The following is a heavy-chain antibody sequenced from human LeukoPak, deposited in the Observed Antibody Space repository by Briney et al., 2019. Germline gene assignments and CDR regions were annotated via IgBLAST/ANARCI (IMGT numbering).Heavy chain of an antibody. CDR1: GGSISSYY. CDR3: ARDRRYDYAEAFDP. Sequence: SETLSLTCTVSGGSISSYYRSWIRQPAGKGLEWIGRIYTSGSTNYNPSLKSRVTMSVDTSKNQFSLKLSSVTAADTAVYYCARDRRYDYAEAFDPWGQGTLVTVSS. CDR2: IYTSGST. J-gene: IGHJ5*02. V-gene: IGHV4-4*07. D-gene: IGHD3-16*01.